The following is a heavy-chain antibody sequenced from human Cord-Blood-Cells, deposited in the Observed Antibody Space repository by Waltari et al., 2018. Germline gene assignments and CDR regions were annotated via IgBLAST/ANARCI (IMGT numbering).Heavy chain of an antibody. V-gene: IGHV3-43D*03. Sequence: EVQLVESGGVVVQPGGSLRLSCAASGFTFDDYALHWVRQAPGKGLEWVSLISWDGCSTYYADPVKGRFTISRDNSKNSLYLQMNSLRAEDTALYYCAKGAAAGNWFDPWGQGTLVTVSS. CDR2: ISWDGCST. CDR3: AKGAAAGNWFDP. CDR1: GFTFDDYA. J-gene: IGHJ5*02. D-gene: IGHD6-13*01.